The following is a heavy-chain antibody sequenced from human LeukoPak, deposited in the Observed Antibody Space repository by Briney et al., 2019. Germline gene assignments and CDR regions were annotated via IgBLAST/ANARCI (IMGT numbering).Heavy chain of an antibody. V-gene: IGHV3-9*01. CDR2: ISWNSGSI. D-gene: IGHD4-17*01. J-gene: IGHJ4*02. CDR3: AKDRGGYGDYYFDY. Sequence: GGSLRLSCAASGFTFDDYAMHWVRQAPGQGLEWVSGISWNSGSIGYADSVKGRFTISRDNAENSLYLQMNRLRAEDTALYYCAKDRGGYGDYYFDYWGQGTLVTVSS. CDR1: GFTFDDYA.